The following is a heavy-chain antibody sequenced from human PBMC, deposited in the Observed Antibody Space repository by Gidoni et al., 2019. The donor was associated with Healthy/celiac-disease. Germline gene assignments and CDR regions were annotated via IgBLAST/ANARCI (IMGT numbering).Heavy chain of an antibody. CDR3: AKRGWYGEFDY. D-gene: IGHD6-19*01. J-gene: IGHJ4*02. CDR1: GGSISSGGYS. CDR2: IYHSGSA. Sequence: QLQLQESGSVLVQPSQTLSLTCAVSGGSISSGGYSWRWFRQPPGKGLEWIGYIYHSGSAYYNPSLKSRVTISVDRSKNQFSLKLSSVTAADTAVYYGAKRGWYGEFDYWGQGTLVTVSS. V-gene: IGHV4-30-2*01.